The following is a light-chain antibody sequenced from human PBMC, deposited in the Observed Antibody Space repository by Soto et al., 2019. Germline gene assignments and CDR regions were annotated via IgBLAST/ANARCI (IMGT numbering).Light chain of an antibody. CDR2: AAS. V-gene: IGKV1-9*01. CDR3: QQLNTYPIP. Sequence: IQVTQSPSSLSACVGDRVAITCRASQGISSYLAWYQKKPGKAPNLLIYAASTLQSGVPSRFSGSGSGTDFTLTISSLQPEDFATYYCQQLNTYPIPFGQGTRLEIK. J-gene: IGKJ5*01. CDR1: QGISSY.